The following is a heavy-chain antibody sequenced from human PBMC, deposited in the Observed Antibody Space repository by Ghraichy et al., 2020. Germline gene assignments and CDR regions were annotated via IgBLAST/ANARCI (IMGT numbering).Heavy chain of an antibody. D-gene: IGHD6-19*01. CDR1: GFTFSSYA. J-gene: IGHJ4*02. V-gene: IGHV3-64*01. CDR3: AIAGWYSSGWVDY. Sequence: GGSLRLSCAASGFTFSSYAMHWVRQAPGKGLEYVSAISRNGGSTYYANSVKGRFTISRDNSKNSLYLQMGSLRAEDMAVYYCAIAGWYSSGWVDYWGQGTRVTVSS. CDR2: ISRNGGST.